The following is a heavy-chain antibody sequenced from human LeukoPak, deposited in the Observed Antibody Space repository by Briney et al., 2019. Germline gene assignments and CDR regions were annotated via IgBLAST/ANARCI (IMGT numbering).Heavy chain of an antibody. CDR2: INSDGSTT. CDR3: ARAQWNSSPDH. D-gene: IGHD1/OR15-1a*01. Sequence: GGSLRLSCAASGFTLSSYWMHWVRQAPGKGLVWVSRINSDGSTTTYADSVKGRFTISRDNAKSTLYLQMNSLRAEDTAVYYCARAQWNSSPDHWGQGALVTVSS. V-gene: IGHV3-74*01. CDR1: GFTLSSYW. J-gene: IGHJ5*02.